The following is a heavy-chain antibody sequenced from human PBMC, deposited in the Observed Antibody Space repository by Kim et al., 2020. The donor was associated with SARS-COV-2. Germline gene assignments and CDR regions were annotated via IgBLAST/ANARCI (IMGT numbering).Heavy chain of an antibody. CDR3: AREGSGSYPDY. CDR2: K. Sequence: KYYADTVKVRFTMSSDNSKNTLYLQMNSLRAEDTAVYYCAREGSGSYPDYWGQGTLVTVSS. V-gene: IGHV3-33*01. D-gene: IGHD3-10*01. J-gene: IGHJ4*02.